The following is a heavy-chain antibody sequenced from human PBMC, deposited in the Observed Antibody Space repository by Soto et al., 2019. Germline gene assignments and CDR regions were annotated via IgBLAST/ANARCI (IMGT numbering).Heavy chain of an antibody. Sequence: SQTLSLTCAVYGGSFSGYYWSCIRQPPGEGLEWIGEINHSGSANYNPSLKSRVTMSVDTSKNQFSLKLSSVTAADTAVYYCARGERDNGNYVPRTTWFDPWGQGTLVT. CDR2: INHSGSA. V-gene: IGHV4-34*01. CDR1: GGSFSGYY. CDR3: ARGERDNGNYVPRTTWFDP. J-gene: IGHJ5*02. D-gene: IGHD1-7*01.